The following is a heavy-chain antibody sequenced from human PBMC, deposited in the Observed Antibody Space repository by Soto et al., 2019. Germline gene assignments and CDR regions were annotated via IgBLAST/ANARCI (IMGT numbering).Heavy chain of an antibody. J-gene: IGHJ4*02. D-gene: IGHD1-7*01. CDR1: GYTFTSYG. CDR3: ARVWLTGTPWYFDY. V-gene: IGHV1-18*01. Sequence: GASVKVSCKASGYTFTSYGISWVRQAPGQGLEWMGWISAYNGNINYAQKLQGRVTMTTDTSTSTAYMELRSLRSDDTAVYYCARVWLTGTPWYFDYWGQGTLVTVSS. CDR2: ISAYNGNI.